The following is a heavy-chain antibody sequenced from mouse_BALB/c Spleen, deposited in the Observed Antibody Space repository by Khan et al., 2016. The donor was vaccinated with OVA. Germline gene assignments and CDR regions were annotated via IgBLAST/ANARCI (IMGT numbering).Heavy chain of an antibody. CDR2: ISSGGHYT. CDR1: GFTFSSFA. V-gene: IGHV5-9-3*01. D-gene: IGHD2-2*01. J-gene: IGHJ4*01. Sequence: EVELVESGGGVVKPGGSLKLSCSASGFTFSSFAMSWVRQTPEKRLEWVATISSGGHYTFYPDSVKGRFTISRDNARNTLYLQMSSLRSEGTAMYYCARSLVDYDAIDDWGQRTSVTVST. CDR3: ARSLVDYDAIDD.